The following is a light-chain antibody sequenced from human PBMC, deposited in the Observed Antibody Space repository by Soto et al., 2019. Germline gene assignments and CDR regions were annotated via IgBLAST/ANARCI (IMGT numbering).Light chain of an antibody. V-gene: IGKV3-11*01. J-gene: IGKJ3*01. Sequence: IEFKQSPATLSLYQGERATLSCRASQSVNKHLAWYQHKPGQAPRLLIYDTSYRATGIPARFSGSGSGTDFTLTISSLEPEDLAVYYCQQRGTFGPGTKVDIK. CDR3: QQRGT. CDR2: DTS. CDR1: QSVNKH.